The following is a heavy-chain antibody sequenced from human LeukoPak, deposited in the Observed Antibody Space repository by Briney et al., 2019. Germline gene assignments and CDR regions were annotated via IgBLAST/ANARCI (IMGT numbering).Heavy chain of an antibody. Sequence: PSETLSLTCTVSGGSISSYYWSWIRQPAGKGLEWIGFIYYAGSTNYNPSLKSRVTMSIDTSKNQFSLKLNSVTAADTAMYFCATSSSSLYYQYMDVWGKGTTVTISS. J-gene: IGHJ6*03. CDR3: ATSSSSLYYQYMDV. CDR1: GGSISSYY. D-gene: IGHD6-13*01. CDR2: IYYAGST. V-gene: IGHV4-59*01.